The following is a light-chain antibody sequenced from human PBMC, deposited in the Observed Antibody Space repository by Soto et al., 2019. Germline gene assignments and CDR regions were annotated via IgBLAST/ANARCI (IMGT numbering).Light chain of an antibody. CDR2: EAS. V-gene: IGKV3D-20*02. J-gene: IGKJ1*01. CDR3: QQSYSTPTWT. Sequence: EIVLTQSPGTLSLSPGERATLSCRASQSVNANYLAWYQQKPGQAPRLLIYEASRRATGIPDRFSGSGSGTDFTLTISSLQPEDFATYYCQQSYSTPTWTFGQGTKVEIK. CDR1: QSVNANY.